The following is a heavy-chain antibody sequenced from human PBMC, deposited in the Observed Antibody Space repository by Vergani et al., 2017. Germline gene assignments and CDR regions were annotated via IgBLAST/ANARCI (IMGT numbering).Heavy chain of an antibody. J-gene: IGHJ3*02. CDR1: GGSISSYY. Sequence: QVQLQESGPGLVKPSETLSLTCTVSGGSISSYYWSWIRQPPGKGLEWIGYIYTSGSTNYNPSLKSRVTISVDTSKNQFSLNLSSVTAADTAVYYCARHQGLSSGYYYADAFDIWGQGTMVTVSS. V-gene: IGHV4-4*09. CDR2: IYTSGST. D-gene: IGHD3-22*01. CDR3: ARHQGLSSGYYYADAFDI.